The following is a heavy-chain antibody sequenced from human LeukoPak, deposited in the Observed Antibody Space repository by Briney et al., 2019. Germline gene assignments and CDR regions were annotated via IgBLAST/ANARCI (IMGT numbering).Heavy chain of an antibody. CDR1: GFTFSSYA. CDR3: AKVGPQYYYGSGSSFFDY. Sequence: PGGSLRLSCAASGFTFSSYAMSWVRQAPGKGLEWVSAISGSGGSTYYADSVKGRFTISRDNSKNTLYLQMNSLRAEGTAVYYCAKVGPQYYYGSGSSFFDYWGQGTLVTVSS. CDR2: ISGSGGST. D-gene: IGHD3-10*01. V-gene: IGHV3-23*01. J-gene: IGHJ4*02.